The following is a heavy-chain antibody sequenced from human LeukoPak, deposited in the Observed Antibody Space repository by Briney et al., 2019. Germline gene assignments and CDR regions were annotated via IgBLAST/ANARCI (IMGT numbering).Heavy chain of an antibody. Sequence: PGGSLRLSCAASGFTVSTYWMHWVRQAPGKGLVWVSRISRDGSSTSYADSVKGRFTISRDNDKNTLYLQMNSLRAEDTAFYYCAAFDRLPGGVDYWGQGTLVTVSS. CDR1: GFTVSTYW. CDR3: AAFDRLPGGVDY. V-gene: IGHV3-74*01. J-gene: IGHJ4*02. CDR2: ISRDGSST. D-gene: IGHD3-22*01.